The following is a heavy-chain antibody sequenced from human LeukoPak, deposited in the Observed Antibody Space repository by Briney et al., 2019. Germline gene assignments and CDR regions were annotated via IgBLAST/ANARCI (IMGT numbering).Heavy chain of an antibody. V-gene: IGHV3-33*06. Sequence: GGSLRLSCAASGFTFSSYGMHWVRQAPGKGLEWVAVIWYDGSNKYYADSVKGRFTISRDNSKNTLYLQMNSLRAEDTAVYYCAKDIMYSGSWYVGGSFDYWGQGTLVTVSS. CDR3: AKDIMYSGSWYVGGSFDY. D-gene: IGHD6-13*01. J-gene: IGHJ4*02. CDR2: IWYDGSNK. CDR1: GFTFSSYG.